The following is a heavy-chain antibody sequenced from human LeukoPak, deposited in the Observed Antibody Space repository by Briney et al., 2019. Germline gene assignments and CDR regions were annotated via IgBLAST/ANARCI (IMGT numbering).Heavy chain of an antibody. V-gene: IGHV1-18*01. CDR2: INAYNGNT. CDR3: ATSQGKLRYFDWLLFPFDY. J-gene: IGHJ4*02. D-gene: IGHD3-9*01. Sequence: ASVKVSCKASGYTFTSYGINWVRQAPGQGLEWMAWINAYNGNTNYAQKLQGRVTMTTDTSTSTAYMELRSLRSDDTAVYYCATSQGKLRYFDWLLFPFDYWGQGTLVTVSS. CDR1: GYTFTSYG.